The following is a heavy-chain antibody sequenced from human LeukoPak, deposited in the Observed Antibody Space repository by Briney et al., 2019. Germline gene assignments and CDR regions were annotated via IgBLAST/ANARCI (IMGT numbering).Heavy chain of an antibody. CDR2: INHSGST. CDR1: SGSFSGYY. J-gene: IGHJ2*01. V-gene: IGHV4-34*01. CDR3: ARVNWYFDL. Sequence: PSETLSLTCAVYSGSFSGYYWSWIRQPPGKGLEWIGEINHSGSTNYNPSLKSRVTISVDTSKNQFSLKLSSVTAADTAVYYCARVNWYFDLWGRGTLVTVSS.